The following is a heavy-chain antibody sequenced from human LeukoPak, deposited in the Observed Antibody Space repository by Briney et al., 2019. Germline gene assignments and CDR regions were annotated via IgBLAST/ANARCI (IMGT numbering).Heavy chain of an antibody. J-gene: IGHJ4*02. Sequence: PGGSLRLSCAASGFTFSSYWMHWVRQAPGKGRVWVSHINPDGSATRYADSVKGRFTISRDNAKNTLYLQMNSLRAEDTAVYYCARDQVGATPIDYWGQGTLVTVSS. V-gene: IGHV3-74*01. D-gene: IGHD1-26*01. CDR3: ARDQVGATPIDY. CDR1: GFTFSSYW. CDR2: INPDGSAT.